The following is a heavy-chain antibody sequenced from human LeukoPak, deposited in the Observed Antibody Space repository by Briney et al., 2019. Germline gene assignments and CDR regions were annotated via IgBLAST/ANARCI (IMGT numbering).Heavy chain of an antibody. Sequence: SETLSLTCAVYGGSFSGYYWSWIRQPPGKGLEWIGEINHSGSTNYNPSLKSRVTISVDTSKNQFSLKLSSVTAADTAVYYCARVAEETIFGVVIIGRWFDPWGQGTLVTVSS. CDR2: INHSGST. V-gene: IGHV4-34*01. D-gene: IGHD3-3*01. CDR3: ARVAEETIFGVVIIGRWFDP. J-gene: IGHJ5*02. CDR1: GGSFSGYY.